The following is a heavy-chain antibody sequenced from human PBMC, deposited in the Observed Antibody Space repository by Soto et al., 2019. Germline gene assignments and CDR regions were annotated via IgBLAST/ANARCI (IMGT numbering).Heavy chain of an antibody. D-gene: IGHD3-22*01. V-gene: IGHV1-3*01. CDR1: GYTFTSYA. CDR2: INAGNGNT. Sequence: ASVKVSCKASGYTFTSYAMHWVRQAPGQRLEWMGWINAGNGNTKYSQKFQGRVTITRDTSASTAYMELSSLRSEDTAVYYCARDRGSSGYYSIFDYWGQGTLVTVSS. J-gene: IGHJ4*02. CDR3: ARDRGSSGYYSIFDY.